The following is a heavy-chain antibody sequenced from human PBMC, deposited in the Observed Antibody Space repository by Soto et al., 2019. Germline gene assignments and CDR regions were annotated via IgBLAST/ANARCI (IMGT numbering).Heavy chain of an antibody. CDR1: GFTFTRYS. Sequence: LRLSCAASGFTFTRYSMNWVRQAPGKGLEWVSSISSTTNYIYYGDSMKGRFTISRDNAKNSLYLEMNSLRAEDTAVYYCARESEGLTSNFDYWGQGTLVTVSS. V-gene: IGHV3-21*06. CDR3: ARESEGLTSNFDY. CDR2: ISSTTNYI. J-gene: IGHJ4*02.